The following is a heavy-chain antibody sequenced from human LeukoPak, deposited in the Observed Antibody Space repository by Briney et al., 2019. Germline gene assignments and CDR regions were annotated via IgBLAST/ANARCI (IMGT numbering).Heavy chain of an antibody. CDR3: AKDRGVYCSGGSCDQVGLDY. V-gene: IGHV3-33*06. Sequence: LTLSCAASGFTFSSYGMHWVRQAPGTPLEGVAVIWYDGSNKYYADYVKGRFTISRDNSKNTLYLQMNSLRAEDTAVYYCAKDRGVYCSGGSCDQVGLDYWGQGTLVTVSS. D-gene: IGHD2-15*01. CDR2: IWYDGSNK. CDR1: GFTFSSYG. J-gene: IGHJ4*02.